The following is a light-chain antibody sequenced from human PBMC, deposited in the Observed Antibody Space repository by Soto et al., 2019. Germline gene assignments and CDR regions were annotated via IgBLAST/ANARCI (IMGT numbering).Light chain of an antibody. J-gene: IGLJ2*01. CDR3: QSSDSSLSGPRV. V-gene: IGLV1-40*01. Sequence: QAVVTQPPSVSGAPGQRVTISCTGSSSNIGAGFDVHWYQQLPGTAPKLLIYGNSNRPSGVPDRFSGSKSGTLASLAITGLQAEDGADYYCQSSDSSLSGPRVFGGGTKLTVL. CDR2: GNS. CDR1: SSNIGAGFD.